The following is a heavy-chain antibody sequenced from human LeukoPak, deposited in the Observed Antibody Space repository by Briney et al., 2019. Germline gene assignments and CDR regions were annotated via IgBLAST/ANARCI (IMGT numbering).Heavy chain of an antibody. V-gene: IGHV3-7*01. D-gene: IGHD3-22*01. J-gene: IGHJ4*02. CDR1: GFAFRNYA. Sequence: GGSLRLSCEVSGFAFRNYAMSWVRQAPGKGLEWVANIKQDGSDKYYVDSVKGRFTISRDNSKNTLYLQMNSLRAEDTAFYFCARHSNKYDYDSSGHYRSFDYWGQGTLVSVSS. CDR2: IKQDGSDK. CDR3: ARHSNKYDYDSSGHYRSFDY.